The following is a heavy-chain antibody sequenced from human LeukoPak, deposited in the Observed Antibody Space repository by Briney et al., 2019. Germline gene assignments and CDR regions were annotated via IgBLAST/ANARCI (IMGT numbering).Heavy chain of an antibody. CDR3: ASNLNSGYSSSWFLGY. CDR2: IYPGDSDT. D-gene: IGHD6-13*01. CDR1: GYTFTNYW. V-gene: IGHV5-51*01. J-gene: IGHJ4*02. Sequence: GESLKISCKGSGYTFTNYWIGWVRQMPGKGLEWMGSIYPGDSDTRYSPSFQGQVTLSADKSINTAYLQWSSLKASDTAIYYCASNLNSGYSSSWFLGYWGQGTLVTVSS.